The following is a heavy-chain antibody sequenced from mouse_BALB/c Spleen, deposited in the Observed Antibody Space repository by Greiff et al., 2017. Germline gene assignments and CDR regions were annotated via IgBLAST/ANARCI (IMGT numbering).Heavy chain of an antibody. CDR1: GFTFSDFY. Sequence: EVKLVESGGGLVQPGGSLRLSCATSGFTFSDFYMEWVRQPPGKRLEWIAASRNKANDYTTEYSASVKGRFIVSRDTSQSILYLQMNALRAEDTAIYYCARVYYGNLEDYWGQGTSVTVSS. CDR3: ARVYYGNLEDY. CDR2: SRNKANDYTT. J-gene: IGHJ4*01. V-gene: IGHV7-1*02. D-gene: IGHD2-1*01.